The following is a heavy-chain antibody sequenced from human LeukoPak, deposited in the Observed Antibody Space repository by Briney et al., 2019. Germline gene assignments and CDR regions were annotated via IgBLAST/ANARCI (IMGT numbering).Heavy chain of an antibody. CDR1: GDSISSNSYY. D-gene: IGHD3-22*01. CDR2: IYYSAAS. Sequence: PSETLSLTCTVSGDSISSNSYYWGWIRQPPGKGLEWIGSIYYSAASYYNPSLKSRVIISVDTSKNQFSLKLSSVTAADTAVFYCARHYYDSSGYYLEGFDIWGQGTMVTVSS. J-gene: IGHJ3*02. CDR3: ARHYYDSSGYYLEGFDI. V-gene: IGHV4-39*01.